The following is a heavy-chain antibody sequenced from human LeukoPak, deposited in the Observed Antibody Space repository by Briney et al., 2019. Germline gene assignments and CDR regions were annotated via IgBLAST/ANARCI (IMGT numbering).Heavy chain of an antibody. Sequence: PGRSLRLSCAASGFTFSSYGMHWVRQAPGKGLEWVAVISYDGSNKYYADSVKGRFTISRDNSKNTLYLQMNSLRAEDTAVYYCAKGRAVVQRSMGYYYYGMDVWGQGTTVTVSS. CDR3: AKGRAVVQRSMGYYYYGMDV. D-gene: IGHD5-18*01. V-gene: IGHV3-30*18. J-gene: IGHJ6*02. CDR2: ISYDGSNK. CDR1: GFTFSSYG.